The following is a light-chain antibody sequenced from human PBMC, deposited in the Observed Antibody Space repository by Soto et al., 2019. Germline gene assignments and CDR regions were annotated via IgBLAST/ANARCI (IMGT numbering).Light chain of an antibody. Sequence: DIQMTQPLSTLSASLGDRVTITCRASQSISSWLAWYQQKPGKAPKLLIYAASSLQSGVPSRFSGSGSETDFTLTISTLQPEDFATYYCQQSYSAPFTFGGGTKVDIK. J-gene: IGKJ4*01. V-gene: IGKV1-39*01. CDR3: QQSYSAPFT. CDR1: QSISSW. CDR2: AAS.